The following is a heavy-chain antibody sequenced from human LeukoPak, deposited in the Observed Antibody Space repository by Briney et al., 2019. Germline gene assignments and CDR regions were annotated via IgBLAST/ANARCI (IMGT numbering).Heavy chain of an antibody. V-gene: IGHV1-18*01. D-gene: IGHD5-12*01. CDR1: GYTFTSYG. J-gene: IGHJ4*03. Sequence: ASVKVSCKASGYTFTSYGISWVRQAPGQGLEWMGWISAYNGNTNYAQKLQGRVTMTTDTSTSTAYMELRSLRSDDTAVYYCAIESSGYGYFDYWGQGTLVTVSS. CDR3: AIESSGYGYFDY. CDR2: ISAYNGNT.